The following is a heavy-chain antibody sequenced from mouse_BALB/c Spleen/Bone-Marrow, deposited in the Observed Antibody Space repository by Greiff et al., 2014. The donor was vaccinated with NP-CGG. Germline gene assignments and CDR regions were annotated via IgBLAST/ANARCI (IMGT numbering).Heavy chain of an antibody. CDR2: IDPANGNT. V-gene: IGHV14-3*02. CDR1: GFNIKDTY. J-gene: IGHJ3*01. CDR3: AAYYYGSSQFAY. D-gene: IGHD1-1*01. Sequence: VQLQQSGAELVKPGASVELSCTASGFNIKDTYMHWVKQRPEQGLEWIGRIDPANGNTKYDPKFQGKATITADTSSNTAYLQLSSLTSEDTAVYYCAAYYYGSSQFAYWGQGTLVTASA.